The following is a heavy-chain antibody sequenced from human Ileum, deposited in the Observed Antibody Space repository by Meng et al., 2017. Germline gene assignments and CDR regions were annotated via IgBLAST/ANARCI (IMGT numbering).Heavy chain of an antibody. Sequence: QVHLVESGGGLVKPGGSLRLSCAASGITFSYYYMSWIRQAPGKGLEWVSYISNSGSNIYYVDSVKGRFTISRDNAKNSLYLQMNSLRAEDTAVYYCATLSYSSLGYWGQGTLVTVSS. V-gene: IGHV3-11*01. CDR1: GITFSYYY. CDR3: ATLSYSSLGY. CDR2: ISNSGSNI. J-gene: IGHJ4*02. D-gene: IGHD1-26*01.